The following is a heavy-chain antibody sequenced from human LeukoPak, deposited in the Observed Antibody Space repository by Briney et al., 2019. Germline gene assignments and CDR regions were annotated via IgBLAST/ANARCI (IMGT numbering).Heavy chain of an antibody. J-gene: IGHJ6*02. Sequence: GGSLRLSCAASGFTFSSYAMSWVRQAPGKGLEWVSTISGSGDSTYHADSVKGRFTISRDNSKNTLYLQMNSLRAEDTAVYYCAREIYYYGMDVWGQGTTVTVSS. CDR3: AREIYYYGMDV. CDR2: ISGSGDST. CDR1: GFTFSSYA. V-gene: IGHV3-23*01.